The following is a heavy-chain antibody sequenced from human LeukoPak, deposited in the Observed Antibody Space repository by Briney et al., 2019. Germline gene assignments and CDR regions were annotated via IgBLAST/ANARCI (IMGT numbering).Heavy chain of an antibody. CDR3: ARGLGYSSSWYVFDY. V-gene: IGHV3-53*01. CDR1: GFTVSSNY. CDR2: IYSGGST. J-gene: IGHJ4*02. D-gene: IGHD6-13*01. Sequence: GGSLRLSCAASGFTVSSNYMSWVRQAPGKGLEWVSVIYSGGSTYYADSVKGRSTISRDNSKNTLYLQMNSLRAEDTAVYYCARGLGYSSSWYVFDYWGQGTLVTVSS.